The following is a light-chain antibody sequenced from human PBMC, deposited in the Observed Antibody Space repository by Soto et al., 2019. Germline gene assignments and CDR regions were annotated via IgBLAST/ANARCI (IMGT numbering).Light chain of an antibody. Sequence: EIVMAQSPATLSVSPGERATLSCRASQSVSGNLAWYQQKPGQAPRLLIYGASTRATGIPARFSGSGSGTEFTLTISSLQSEDFAVYYCQQYNNSPPAFGQGTKVEIK. V-gene: IGKV3-15*01. CDR3: QQYNNSPPA. CDR2: GAS. J-gene: IGKJ1*01. CDR1: QSVSGN.